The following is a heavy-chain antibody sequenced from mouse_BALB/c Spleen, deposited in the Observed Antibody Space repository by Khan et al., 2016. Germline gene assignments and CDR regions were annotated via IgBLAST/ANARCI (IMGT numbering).Heavy chain of an antibody. CDR3: ARVFAY. Sequence: QVQLQQSGAELAKPGASVKMSCKVSGFTFTSYWMHWVKQRPGQGLEWIGYINPSTGYTEYNQKFKDKATLTADKSSSTAYMQLSSLTSEDSAVYYCARVFAYWCQGALVTVSA. J-gene: IGHJ3*01. CDR2: INPSTGYT. CDR1: GFTFTSYW. V-gene: IGHV1-7*01.